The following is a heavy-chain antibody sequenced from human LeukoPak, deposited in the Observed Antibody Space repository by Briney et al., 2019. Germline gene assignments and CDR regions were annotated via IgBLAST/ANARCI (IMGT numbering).Heavy chain of an antibody. Sequence: PSETVSLTCTVSSCSINSRNYFWRSIRQPPGKVRWMIGSIYYSRSTYYNPSLKSRVTKTVDTSKNLYPMKLSSVTAADSAGYDFACLGCSGGSCYSVDYWGQGTLVTVSS. CDR1: SCSINSRNYF. D-gene: IGHD2-15*01. CDR3: ACLGCSGGSCYSVDY. CDR2: IYYSRST. J-gene: IGHJ4*02. V-gene: IGHV4-39*01.